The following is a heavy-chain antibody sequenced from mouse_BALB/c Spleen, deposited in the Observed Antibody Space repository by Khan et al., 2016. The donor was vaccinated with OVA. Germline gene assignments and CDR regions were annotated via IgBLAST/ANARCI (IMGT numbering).Heavy chain of an antibody. CDR1: GFSLISYG. CDR3: ARHEDI. V-gene: IGHV2-9*02. Sequence: QVQLKESGPGLVAPSQSLSITCTASGFSLISYGVHWVRQPPGKGLEWLGVIWAGGSSNYNSAPMSRLSIIKDNSKSQVFLKMNSLQTDDTAMYCCARHEDIWGQGTTLTVSS. CDR2: IWAGGSS. J-gene: IGHJ2*01. D-gene: IGHD1-3*01.